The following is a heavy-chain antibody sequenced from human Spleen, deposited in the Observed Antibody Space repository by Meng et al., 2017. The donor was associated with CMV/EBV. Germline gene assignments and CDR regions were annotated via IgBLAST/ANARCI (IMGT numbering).Heavy chain of an antibody. D-gene: IGHD1-26*01. CDR1: GFSFRDVW. V-gene: IGHV3-23*01. CDR2: ISYSGGRT. CDR3: ARDPTRYSGSYFDS. J-gene: IGHJ4*02. Sequence: GESLKISCAASGFSFRDVWMSWVRQAPGKGLEWVSSISYSGGRTYYTESLKGRSTISRDNSKNTLYLQMSSLRVEDTAIYYCARDPTRYSGSYFDSWGQGILVTVSS.